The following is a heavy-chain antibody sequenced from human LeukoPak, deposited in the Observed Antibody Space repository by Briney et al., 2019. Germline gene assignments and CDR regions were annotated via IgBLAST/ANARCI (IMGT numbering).Heavy chain of an antibody. V-gene: IGHV3-30-3*01. CDR2: MSDDGSDT. Sequence: GGSLRLSCAASGFTFSNYAMHWVRQAPGKGPEWVAVMSDDGSDTYYGDSVKGRFTISRDNSRNTLYLQMNSLRAEDTAVYYCAKGAGYDFWSGYCKYWGQGTLVTVSS. CDR1: GFTFSNYA. D-gene: IGHD3-3*01. J-gene: IGHJ4*02. CDR3: AKGAGYDFWSGYCKY.